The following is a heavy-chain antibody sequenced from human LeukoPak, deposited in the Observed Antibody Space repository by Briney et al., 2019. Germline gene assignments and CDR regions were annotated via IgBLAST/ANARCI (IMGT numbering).Heavy chain of an antibody. V-gene: IGHV4-39*02. D-gene: IGHD2-8*01. CDR2: IDYSGSA. CDR3: AREIVLMVYARENWFDP. Sequence: PSETLSLTCTVSGGSISSSSYYWGWIRQPLGKVLGWIGSIDYSGSAYYNPYLKSRVTISVDTSKNQFSLKLSSVTAADTAVYYCAREIVLMVYARENWFDPWGQGTLVTVSS. CDR1: GGSISSSSYY. J-gene: IGHJ5*02.